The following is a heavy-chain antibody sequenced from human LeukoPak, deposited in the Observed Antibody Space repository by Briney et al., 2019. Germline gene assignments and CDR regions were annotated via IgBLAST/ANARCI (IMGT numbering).Heavy chain of an antibody. V-gene: IGHV3-23*01. Sequence: GGSLRLSCAATGFTFSVAAMTWVRQAPGKGLEWVSLIGASGESTYYADSVKGRFTISRDNSKNTLSLQMNSLRVEDTAMYFCAKDIQLSTWGLGTMVTVSS. D-gene: IGHD5-24*01. CDR1: GFTFSVAA. CDR2: IGASGEST. CDR3: AKDIQLST. J-gene: IGHJ3*01.